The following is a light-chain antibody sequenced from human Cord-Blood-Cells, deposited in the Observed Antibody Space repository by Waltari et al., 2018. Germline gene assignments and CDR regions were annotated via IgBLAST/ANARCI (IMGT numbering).Light chain of an antibody. V-gene: IGKV1-27*01. Sequence: DIPLTRSPSSLSASVGDRVTLTGRASPGISNYLAWYQQKPGKVPKLLIYAASTLQSGVPSRFSGSGSGTDFTLTISSLQPEDVAAYYSQKYNSAPYSFGQGTKLEIK. CDR2: AAS. CDR1: PGISNY. CDR3: QKYNSAPYS. J-gene: IGKJ2*03.